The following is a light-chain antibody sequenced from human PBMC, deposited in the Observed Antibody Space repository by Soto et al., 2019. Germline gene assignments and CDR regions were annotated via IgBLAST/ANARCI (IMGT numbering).Light chain of an antibody. CDR1: SSNVGSNY. V-gene: IGLV1-47*01. J-gene: IGLJ2*01. CDR3: ATCEDNRTARV. CDR2: RNN. Sequence: QSALIQSPSASGTPGQRITISCSGSSSNVGSNYVYWFQQLPGAAPKLLIFRNNKRPSGVPDRFSGYKSGNSASLAISGLRAEDEADFYCATCEDNRTARVFGGGTKVTVL.